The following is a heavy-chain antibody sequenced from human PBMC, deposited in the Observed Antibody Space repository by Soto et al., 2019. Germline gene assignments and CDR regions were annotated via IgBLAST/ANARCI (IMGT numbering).Heavy chain of an antibody. CDR1: GLNFDDFA. V-gene: IGHV3-9*01. D-gene: IGHD3-3*01. CDR3: AKGMYDFWSPYYFDS. CDR2: ITWNSRVL. Sequence: EVQLVESGGRLVQPGRSLRLSCVGTGLNFDDFAMHWVRQAPGKGLEWVSGITWNSRVLAYADSVKGRFTISRDNARNSLYVQMDSLRDEDTALYYCAKGMYDFWSPYYFDSWGQGTLVTVSS. J-gene: IGHJ4*02.